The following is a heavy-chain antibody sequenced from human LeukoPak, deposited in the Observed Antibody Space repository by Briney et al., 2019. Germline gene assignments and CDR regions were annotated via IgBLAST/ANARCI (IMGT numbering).Heavy chain of an antibody. CDR3: AKYDYGGNPNEYYFDY. CDR1: GFTFSSYA. Sequence: GGSLRLSCAASGFTFSSYAMSWVRQAPGKGLEWVSTIGDNGDSTYYADSVRGRFTISRDNSKNTLDLQMNSLRAQDTAVYYCAKYDYGGNPNEYYFDYWGQGTLVTVSS. J-gene: IGHJ4*02. D-gene: IGHD4-23*01. V-gene: IGHV3-23*01. CDR2: IGDNGDST.